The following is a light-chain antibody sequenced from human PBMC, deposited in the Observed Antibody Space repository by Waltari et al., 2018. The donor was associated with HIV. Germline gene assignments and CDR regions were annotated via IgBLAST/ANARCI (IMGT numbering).Light chain of an antibody. CDR2: AAS. J-gene: IGKJ1*01. CDR1: QSVSSNY. Sequence: EIVLTQSPGTLSLSPGERATLSCRASQSVSSNYLAWYQQNPGRAPRLLIYAASSRATGIPDRFSGSGSGTDFTLTISRLEPEDFAVYYCQQYGSSPRTFGQGTKVEIK. CDR3: QQYGSSPRT. V-gene: IGKV3-20*01.